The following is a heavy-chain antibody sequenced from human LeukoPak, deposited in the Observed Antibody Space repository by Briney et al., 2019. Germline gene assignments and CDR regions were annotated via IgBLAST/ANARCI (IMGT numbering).Heavy chain of an antibody. CDR3: ARGGYGHILNPYYFDY. Sequence: PSETLSLTCAVHGGSFSGYYWSWLRQPPGKGLEWIGEINHSGSTNYNPSLKSRVTISVDTSKNQFSLKLSSVTAADTAVYYCARGGYGHILNPYYFDYWGQGTLVTVSS. CDR1: GGSFSGYY. CDR2: INHSGST. D-gene: IGHD5-12*01. V-gene: IGHV4-34*01. J-gene: IGHJ4*02.